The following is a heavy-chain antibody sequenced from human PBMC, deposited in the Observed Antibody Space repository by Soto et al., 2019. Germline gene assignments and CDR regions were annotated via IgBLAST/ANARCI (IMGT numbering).Heavy chain of an antibody. J-gene: IGHJ5*02. Sequence: KQSQTLSLTCAISGDSVSSNSAAWNWIRQSPSRGLEWLGRTYYRSKWYNDYAVSVKSRITINPDTSKNQFSLQLNSVTPEDTAVYYCASGPRGPRSHENWFDPWGQGTLVTVSS. CDR1: GDSVSSNSAA. D-gene: IGHD3-16*01. CDR2: TYYRSKWYN. V-gene: IGHV6-1*01. CDR3: ASGPRGPRSHENWFDP.